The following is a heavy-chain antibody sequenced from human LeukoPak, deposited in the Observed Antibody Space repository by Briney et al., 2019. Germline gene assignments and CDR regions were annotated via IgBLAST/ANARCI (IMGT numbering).Heavy chain of an antibody. CDR3: ARPVRADYYYMDV. CDR2: ISSSSSYI. D-gene: IGHD3-10*01. V-gene: IGHV3-21*01. J-gene: IGHJ6*03. CDR1: GFTFSSYS. Sequence: GGSLRLSCAASGFTFSSYSMNWVRQAPGKGLEWVSSISSSSSYIYYADSVKGRFTISRDNAKNSLYLQMNSLRAEDTAVYYCARPVRADYYYMDVWGKGTTVTVSS.